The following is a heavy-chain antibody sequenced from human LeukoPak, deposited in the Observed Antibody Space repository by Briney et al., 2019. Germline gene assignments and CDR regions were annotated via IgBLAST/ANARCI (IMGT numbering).Heavy chain of an antibody. CDR3: AKHSRRVAGAETWFDP. J-gene: IGHJ5*02. D-gene: IGHD6-13*01. CDR1: GFTFSSYN. Sequence: PGGSLRLSCAASGFTFSSYNMNWVRQAPGKGLEWVSSITSSSTYIYYADSVRGRFTISRDNAKNSLYLQMNSLRPEDTAMYYCAKHSRRVAGAETWFDPWGQGTLVTVSS. CDR2: ITSSSTYI. V-gene: IGHV3-21*04.